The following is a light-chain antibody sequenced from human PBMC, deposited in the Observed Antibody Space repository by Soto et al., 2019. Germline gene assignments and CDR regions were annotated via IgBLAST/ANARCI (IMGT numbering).Light chain of an antibody. CDR1: QSVSSN. V-gene: IGKV3-15*01. CDR2: GAS. Sequence: EIVMTQSPATLSGSPGERATLSCRASQSVSSNLAWYQQKPGQAPRLLIYGASARATGIPARFSGSGSGTEFTLTISSLHSEDFSVYYCQQYHNWPPWTFGQGTKVEIK. J-gene: IGKJ1*01. CDR3: QQYHNWPPWT.